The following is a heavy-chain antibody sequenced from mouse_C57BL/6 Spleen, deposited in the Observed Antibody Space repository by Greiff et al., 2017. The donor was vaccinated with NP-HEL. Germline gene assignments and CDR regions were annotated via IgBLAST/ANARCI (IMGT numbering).Heavy chain of an antibody. V-gene: IGHV1-55*01. CDR2: IYPGSGST. Sequence: QVQLQQPGAELVKPGASVKMSCKASGYTFTSYWITWVKQRPGQGLEWIGDIYPGSGSTNYNEKFKSKATLTVDTSSSTAYMQLSSLTSEDSAVYYCAREGGIYYDYGAYWGQGTLVTVSA. D-gene: IGHD2-4*01. CDR3: AREGGIYYDYGAY. CDR1: GYTFTSYW. J-gene: IGHJ3*01.